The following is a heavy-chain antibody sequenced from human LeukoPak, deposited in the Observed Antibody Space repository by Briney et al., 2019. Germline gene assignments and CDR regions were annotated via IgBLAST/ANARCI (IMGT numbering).Heavy chain of an antibody. V-gene: IGHV4-59*01. D-gene: IGHD1-26*01. CDR2: IYYSGST. CDR1: GGSISSYY. CDR3: ARAGRYFDY. Sequence: KSSETLSLTCTVSGGSISSYYWSWIRQPPGKGLEWIGYIYYSGSTNYNPSLKSRVTISVDTSKNQFSLKLSSVTAADTAVYYCARAGRYFDYWGQGTLVTVSS. J-gene: IGHJ4*02.